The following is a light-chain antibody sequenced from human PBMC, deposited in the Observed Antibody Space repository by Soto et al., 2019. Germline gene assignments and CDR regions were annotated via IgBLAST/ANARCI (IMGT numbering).Light chain of an antibody. V-gene: IGKV3-20*01. CDR2: GAS. CDR3: QQYGSSGT. Sequence: EKVLKQSAGGLSLSPGERATLSSRASQSVSNNYLAWYQQKPGQAPRLLIYGASNRATGIPDRFSGSGSGTDFTLTISRLEPEDFAVYYCQQYGSSGTSGQGTKVDIK. J-gene: IGKJ1*01. CDR1: QSVSNNY.